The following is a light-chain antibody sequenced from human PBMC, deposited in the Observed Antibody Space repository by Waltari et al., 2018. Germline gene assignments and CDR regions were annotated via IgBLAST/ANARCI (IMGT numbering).Light chain of an antibody. CDR3: QQYDGEVVT. Sequence: CRASQSVTSISLTWYQQKLCQAPSLLIYGTSSRATGIPDRFSGSGSGTDFTLTISRLEPEDFAVYYCQQYDGEVVTFGGGTKVEI. CDR2: GTS. V-gene: IGKV3-20*01. J-gene: IGKJ4*01. CDR1: QSVTSIS.